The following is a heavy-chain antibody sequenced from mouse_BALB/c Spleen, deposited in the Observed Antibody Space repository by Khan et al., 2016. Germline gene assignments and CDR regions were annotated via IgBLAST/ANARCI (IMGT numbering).Heavy chain of an antibody. J-gene: IGHJ4*01. D-gene: IGHD1-1*01. CDR1: GYSITSAYA. CDR2: ISYSGST. CDR3: ARSDYGDKDAMDY. V-gene: IGHV3-2*02. Sequence: EVQLQESGPGLVKPSQSLSLTCTVTGYSITSAYAWNWIRPFPGNRLEWMGNISYSGSTRYNPSLQSRISITRDTSKNQFFLQLSSVPSEDTATYYCARSDYGDKDAMDYWDQGTSVTVSS.